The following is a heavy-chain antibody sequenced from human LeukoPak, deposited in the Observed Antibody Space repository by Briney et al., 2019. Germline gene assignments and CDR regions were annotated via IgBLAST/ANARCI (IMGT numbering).Heavy chain of an antibody. J-gene: IGHJ4*02. Sequence: SETLSLTCAVYGGSFSGYYWSWIRQPPGKGLEWIGEINHSGSTNYNPSLKSRVTISVDTSKNQFSLKLSSVTAADTAVYYCARGRRIVVVPAAYYFDCWGQGTLVTVSS. CDR1: GGSFSGYY. CDR2: INHSGST. V-gene: IGHV4-34*01. CDR3: ARGRRIVVVPAAYYFDC. D-gene: IGHD2-2*01.